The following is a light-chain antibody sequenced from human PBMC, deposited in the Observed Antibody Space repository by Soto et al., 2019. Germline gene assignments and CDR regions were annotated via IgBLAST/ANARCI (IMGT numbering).Light chain of an antibody. CDR1: SGHSSYA. CDR3: QTWGTGIHVV. J-gene: IGLJ2*01. Sequence: QPVLTQSPSASASLGASVKLTCTLSSGHSSYAIAWHQQQPEKGPRYLMKLDSDGSHTKGDAIPDRFSGSSSVAERYLTISSLQSEDEADYYCQTWGTGIHVVFGGGTKLTVL. CDR2: LDSDGSH. V-gene: IGLV4-69*01.